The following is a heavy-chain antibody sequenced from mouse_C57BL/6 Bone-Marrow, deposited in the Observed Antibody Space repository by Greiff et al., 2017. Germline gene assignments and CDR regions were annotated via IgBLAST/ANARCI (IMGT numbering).Heavy chain of an antibody. CDR2: IYPGDGDT. CDR1: GYAFSSSW. CDR3: ARAPIYYYGSRYFDV. J-gene: IGHJ1*03. Sequence: LQASGPELVKPGASVKISCKASGYAFSSSWMNWVKQRPGKGLEWIGRIYPGDGDTNYNGKFKGKATLTADKSSSTAYMQLSSLTSEDSAVYFCARAPIYYYGSRYFDVWGTGTTVTVSS. V-gene: IGHV1-82*01. D-gene: IGHD1-1*01.